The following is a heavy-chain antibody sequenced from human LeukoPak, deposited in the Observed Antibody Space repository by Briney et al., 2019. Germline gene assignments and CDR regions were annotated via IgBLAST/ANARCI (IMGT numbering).Heavy chain of an antibody. Sequence: SVKVSCKASGGTFSSYAVSWVRLTPGQGLEWLGGIIPVFGTTTYAQKFQAKVTMTADKSTNPAYLEISSLTSDDTAVYYCARCSPGDSSNFYAVLQYWGQGTQVTVST. CDR3: ARCSPGDSSNFYAVLQY. CDR2: IIPVFGTT. J-gene: IGHJ4*02. V-gene: IGHV1-69*06. D-gene: IGHD3-22*01. CDR1: GGTFSSYA.